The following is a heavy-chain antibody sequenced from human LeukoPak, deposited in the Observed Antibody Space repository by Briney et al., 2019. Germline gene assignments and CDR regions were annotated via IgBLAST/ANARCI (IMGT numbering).Heavy chain of an antibody. CDR2: INPNSGGT. D-gene: IGHD1-26*01. CDR1: GYTFTGYY. CDR3: ARVGWRGLPNGPFDY. J-gene: IGHJ4*02. V-gene: IGHV1-2*02. Sequence: ASVKVSCKSSGYTFTGYYMHWVRQAPGQGLEWMGWINPNSGGTSYAQKFQGRVTMTRDTSISTAYMELSRLRSDDTAVYYCARVGWRGLPNGPFDYWGQGTLVTVSS.